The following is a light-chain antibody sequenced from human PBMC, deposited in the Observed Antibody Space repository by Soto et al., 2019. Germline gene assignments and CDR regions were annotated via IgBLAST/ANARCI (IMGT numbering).Light chain of an antibody. CDR2: DVS. J-gene: IGLJ3*02. Sequence: QSALTQPASVSGSPGQSITISCTGTTSDVGAYNYVSWYQQHPGQAPKLMIYDVSNRPSGVSNRFSGSKSGITASLTISGLQAEDAADYYCSSFTSTRARVFGGGTKLTVL. CDR1: TSDVGAYNY. V-gene: IGLV2-14*03. CDR3: SSFTSTRARV.